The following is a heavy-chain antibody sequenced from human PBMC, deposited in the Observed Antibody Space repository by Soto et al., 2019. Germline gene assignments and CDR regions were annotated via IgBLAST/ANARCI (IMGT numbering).Heavy chain of an antibody. V-gene: IGHV3-53*04. Sequence: EVQLVESGGGLVQPGGSLRLSCAASGFTVSSNYMSWVRQAPGKGLEWVSVIYSGGSTYYADSVKGRFTISRHNSKNTLYLQMNSLRAEDTAVYYCAREGDSSGYYYYYYGMDVWGQGTTVTVSS. J-gene: IGHJ6*02. CDR1: GFTVSSNY. CDR2: IYSGGST. D-gene: IGHD3-22*01. CDR3: AREGDSSGYYYYYYGMDV.